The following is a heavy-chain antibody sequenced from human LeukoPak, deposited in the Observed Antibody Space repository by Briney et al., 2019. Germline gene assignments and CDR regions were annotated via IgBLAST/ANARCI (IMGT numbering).Heavy chain of an antibody. CDR2: IKQDGSET. Sequence: PGGSLRLSCAASGFTFSSYWMSWVRQAPGKGLEWVASIKQDGSETYYVDSVKGRFTISRDNAKNSLFLQMNSQRVEDSAVYYCARGAAVAGLDYWGQGTQVTVSS. D-gene: IGHD6-19*01. CDR3: ARGAAVAGLDY. CDR1: GFTFSSYW. J-gene: IGHJ4*02. V-gene: IGHV3-7*01.